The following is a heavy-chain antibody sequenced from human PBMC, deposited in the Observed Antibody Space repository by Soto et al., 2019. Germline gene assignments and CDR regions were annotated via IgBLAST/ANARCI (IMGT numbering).Heavy chain of an antibody. D-gene: IGHD3-22*01. CDR3: ASYSSGYGMDV. CDR2: ISSSSSYI. CDR1: GFTFSSYS. Sequence: VQLVESGGGVVQPGRSLRLSCAASGFTFSSYSMNWVRQAPGKGLEWVSSISSSSSYIYYADSVKGRFTISRDNAKNSLYLQMNSLRAEDTAVYYCASYSSGYGMDVWGQGTTVTVSS. V-gene: IGHV3-21*01. J-gene: IGHJ6*02.